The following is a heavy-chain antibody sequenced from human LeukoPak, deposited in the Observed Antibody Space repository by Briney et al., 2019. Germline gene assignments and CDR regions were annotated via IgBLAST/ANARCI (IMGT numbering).Heavy chain of an antibody. J-gene: IGHJ4*02. CDR2: IKSKTDGGTT. CDR3: STTYYYDSSEGY. D-gene: IGHD3-22*01. V-gene: IGHV3-15*07. Sequence: GGSLRLSCAASGFTFSNAWMNWVCQAPGKGLEWVGRIKSKTDGGTTDYAAPVKGRFTISRDDSKNTLYLQMNSLKTEDTAVYYCSTTYYYDSSEGYWGQGTLVTVSS. CDR1: GFTFSNAW.